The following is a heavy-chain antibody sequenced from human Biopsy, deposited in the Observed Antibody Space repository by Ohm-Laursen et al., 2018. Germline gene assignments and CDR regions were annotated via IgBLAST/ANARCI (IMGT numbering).Heavy chain of an antibody. Sequence: TLSLTCIVSGDSISSYYWSWIRQPPGKGLEWIGYVYYTGSTDYNPSLQSRVTISVDTSKNHFSLRLRSVTSADTAIYYCARDRGYYSDRTVPGYFDLWGRGTLVTVSS. CDR2: VYYTGST. D-gene: IGHD3-22*01. V-gene: IGHV4-59*01. CDR3: ARDRGYYSDRTVPGYFDL. CDR1: GDSISSYY. J-gene: IGHJ2*01.